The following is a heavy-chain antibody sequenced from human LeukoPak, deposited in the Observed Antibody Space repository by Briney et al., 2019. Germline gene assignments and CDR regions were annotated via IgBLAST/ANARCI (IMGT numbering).Heavy chain of an antibody. CDR3: AKYHIRFLEWPPT. CDR2: ISGSGGST. V-gene: IGHV3-23*01. D-gene: IGHD3-3*01. CDR1: GFTFSSYA. Sequence: GGSLRLSCSASGFTFSSYAMSWVRQAPGKGLEWVSAISGSGGSTYYADSVKGRFTISRDNSKNTLYLQMNSLRAEDTAVYYCAKYHIRFLEWPPTWGQGTMVTVSS. J-gene: IGHJ3*01.